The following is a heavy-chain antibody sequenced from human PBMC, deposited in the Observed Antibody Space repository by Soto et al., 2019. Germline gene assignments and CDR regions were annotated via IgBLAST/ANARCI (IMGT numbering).Heavy chain of an antibody. V-gene: IGHV3-21*01. CDR1: GFTFSSYS. CDR3: ARGLADFWSGFNHAPYMDV. J-gene: IGHJ6*03. CDR2: ISSSSSYI. D-gene: IGHD3-3*01. Sequence: EVQLVESGGGLVKPGGSLRLSCAASGFTFSSYSMNWVRQAPGKGLEWVSSISSSSSYIYYADSVKGRFTISRDNAKNSRYLQMNSLRAEDTAVYYCARGLADFWSGFNHAPYMDVWGKGTTVTVSS.